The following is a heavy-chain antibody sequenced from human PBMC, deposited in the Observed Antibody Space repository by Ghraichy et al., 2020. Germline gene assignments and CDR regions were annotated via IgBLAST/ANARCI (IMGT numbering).Heavy chain of an antibody. V-gene: IGHV4-34*01. J-gene: IGHJ5*02. D-gene: IGHD3-10*01. Sequence: SETLSLTCAVYGGSFSGYYWSWIRQPPGKGLEWIGEINHSGSTNYNPSLKSRVTISVDTSKNQFSLKLSSVTAADTAVYYCARGPAQTISESGWFDPWGQGTLVTVSS. CDR3: ARGPAQTISESGWFDP. CDR1: GGSFSGYY. CDR2: INHSGST.